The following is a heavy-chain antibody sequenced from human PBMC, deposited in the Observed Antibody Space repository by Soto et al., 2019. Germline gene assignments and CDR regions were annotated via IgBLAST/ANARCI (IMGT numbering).Heavy chain of an antibody. V-gene: IGHV4-59*01. D-gene: IGHD1-26*01. Sequence: SETLSLTCTVSGGSISSYYWSWIRQPPGKGLEWIGYIYYSGSTNYNPSLKSRVTISVDTSKNQFSLKLSSVTAADTAVYYCARARVGATEYYFDYWGQGTLVTVSS. J-gene: IGHJ4*02. CDR3: ARARVGATEYYFDY. CDR1: GGSISSYY. CDR2: IYYSGST.